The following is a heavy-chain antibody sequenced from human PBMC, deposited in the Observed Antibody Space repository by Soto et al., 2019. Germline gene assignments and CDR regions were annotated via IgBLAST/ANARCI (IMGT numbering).Heavy chain of an antibody. V-gene: IGHV3-74*02. D-gene: IGHD2-15*01. CDR3: ARGDCVGGSCYSLAGSFYYYMDA. J-gene: IGHJ6*03. CDR2: INSDGSVA. Sequence: EVQLVESGGGLVQPGGSLRLSCAASGFTFSNYWMYWVRQAPGKGLEWVSRINSDGSVASYADSVKGRLTISRDNAKNTLYLQMESLRAEDSAVYYCARGDCVGGSCYSLAGSFYYYMDAWGKGTTVTVFS. CDR1: GFTFSNYW.